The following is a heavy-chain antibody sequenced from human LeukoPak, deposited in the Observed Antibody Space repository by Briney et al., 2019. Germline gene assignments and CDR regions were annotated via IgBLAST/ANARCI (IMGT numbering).Heavy chain of an antibody. D-gene: IGHD2-2*02. CDR1: GLTFRTYG. Sequence: GGSLRFSGVAPGLTFRTYGMPGVRKVPGKGPEWVSRINKDGSITNFADSVKGRFTISRDNAKNTVYLQMNSLRVEDTAVYYCARDPLVYMWGQGSLVTVSS. CDR3: ARDPLVYM. J-gene: IGHJ4*02. CDR2: INKDGSIT. V-gene: IGHV3-74*01.